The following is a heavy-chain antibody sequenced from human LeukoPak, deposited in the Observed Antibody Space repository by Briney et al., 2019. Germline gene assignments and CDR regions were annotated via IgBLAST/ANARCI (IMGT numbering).Heavy chain of an antibody. Sequence: GGSLRLSCAASGFTFSGHSMTWVRQAPGKGLEWVSSISSSSSYIYYADSVKGRFTISRDNAKNSLYLQMNSLRAEDTAVYYCARDAAGIVGAFDYWGQGTLVTVSS. CDR1: GFTFSGHS. CDR2: ISSSSSYI. J-gene: IGHJ4*02. CDR3: ARDAAGIVGAFDY. V-gene: IGHV3-21*01. D-gene: IGHD1-26*01.